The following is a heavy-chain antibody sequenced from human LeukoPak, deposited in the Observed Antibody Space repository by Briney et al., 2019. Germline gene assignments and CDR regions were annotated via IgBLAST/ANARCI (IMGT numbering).Heavy chain of an antibody. CDR3: AKVTGTTSEDY. CDR1: GFTFSSYG. CDR2: ISYDGSNK. V-gene: IGHV3-30*18. J-gene: IGHJ4*02. D-gene: IGHD1-7*01. Sequence: GGSLRLSCAASGFTFSSYGMHWVRQAPGKGLEWVAVISYDGSNKYYADSVKGRFTISRDNSKNTLYLQMTSLRAEDTAVYYCAKVTGTTSEDYWGQGTLVTVSS.